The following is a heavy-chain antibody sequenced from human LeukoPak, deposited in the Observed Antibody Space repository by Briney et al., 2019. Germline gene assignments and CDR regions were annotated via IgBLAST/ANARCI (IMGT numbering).Heavy chain of an antibody. CDR1: GYSFTSYW. V-gene: IGHV5-51*01. CDR2: IYPGDSDT. D-gene: IGHD3-10*01. J-gene: IGHJ3*02. Sequence: GESLKISCKASGYSFTSYWIGWVRQMPGKGLEWMGIIYPGDSDTRYSPSFQGQVTISADKSISTAYLQWSSLKASDTAMYYCARLIHRALWFGESIRGRVDAFDIWGQGTMVTVSS. CDR3: ARLIHRALWFGESIRGRVDAFDI.